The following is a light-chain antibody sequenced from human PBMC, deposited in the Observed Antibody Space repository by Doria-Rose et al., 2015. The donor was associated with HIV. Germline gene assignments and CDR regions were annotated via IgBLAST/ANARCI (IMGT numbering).Light chain of an antibody. CDR2: DGS. V-gene: IGKV3-20*01. CDR3: HQYGTSWT. CDR1: QSFSSTY. J-gene: IGKJ1*01. Sequence: TQSPCTLSLSPGVRATLSGSASQSFSSTYLAWYQQKPGQATSLLIYDGSTSATGIPDRFSASGSGTDFTLTINRLEPEDFALYYCHQYGTSWTFGQGTKVEI.